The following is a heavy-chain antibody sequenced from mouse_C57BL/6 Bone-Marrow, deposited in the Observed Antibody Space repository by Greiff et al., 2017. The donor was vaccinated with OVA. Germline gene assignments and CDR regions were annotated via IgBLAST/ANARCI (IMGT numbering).Heavy chain of an antibody. CDR1: GYTFTSYW. V-gene: IGHV1-64*01. CDR3: ATYDYDQRTWFAY. D-gene: IGHD2-4*01. CDR2: IHPNSGST. J-gene: IGHJ3*01. Sequence: QVQLQQPGAELVKPGASVKLSCKASGYTFTSYWMHWVKQRPGQGLEWIGMIHPNSGSTNYNEKFKSKATLTGDKSTSTAYMQLSSLTSEYSAVYYGATYDYDQRTWFAYWGQGTLVTVSA.